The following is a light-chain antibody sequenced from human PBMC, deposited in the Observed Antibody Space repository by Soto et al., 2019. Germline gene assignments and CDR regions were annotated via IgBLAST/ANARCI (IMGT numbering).Light chain of an antibody. J-gene: IGLJ2*01. Sequence: QSALTQPASVSGSPGQSITISCTGIGSDVGNYNPVSWYQQHPGKAPKLIVYAGSMRPSGVSNRFSGANSGNTASLTISGLQAEDEADYYCCSYAGSNNFVVFGGGTKVTVL. CDR3: CSYAGSNNFVV. CDR1: GSDVGNYNP. CDR2: AGS. V-gene: IGLV2-23*03.